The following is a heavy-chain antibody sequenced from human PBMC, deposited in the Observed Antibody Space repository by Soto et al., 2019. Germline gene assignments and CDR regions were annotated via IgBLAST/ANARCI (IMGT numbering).Heavy chain of an antibody. CDR1: GFSFGSYS. CDR2: INENNRTI. D-gene: IGHD2-8*01. J-gene: IGHJ4*02. Sequence: EVQLVESGGGLVQPGGSLRLSCAASGFSFGSYSMNWVRQAPGKGLEWLSYINENNRTIYYADSVKGRFIISRDSANKFLYLMMNALRAEDTAVYYCARIAMASGGPGYWGQGTLVTVSS. V-gene: IGHV3-48*01. CDR3: ARIAMASGGPGY.